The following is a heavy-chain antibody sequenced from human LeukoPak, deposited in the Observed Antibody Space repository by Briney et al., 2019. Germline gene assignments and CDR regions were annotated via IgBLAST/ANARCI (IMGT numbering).Heavy chain of an antibody. J-gene: IGHJ4*02. D-gene: IGHD6-19*01. CDR3: AKADMAVADMYYFDY. CDR2: ISWHSGAI. Sequence: HSGRSLRLSCAASGFTFDDYAMPWVRHAPGRGLEWVSTISWHSGAIVYADSVKGRFTISRDNAKNPLYLQMNSLRTEDTALYYCAKADMAVADMYYFDYWGQGTLVTVSS. V-gene: IGHV3-9*01. CDR1: GFTFDDYA.